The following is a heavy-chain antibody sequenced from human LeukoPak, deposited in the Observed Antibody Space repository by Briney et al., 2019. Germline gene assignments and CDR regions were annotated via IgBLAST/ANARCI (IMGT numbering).Heavy chain of an antibody. CDR2: IRQDGGTK. D-gene: IGHD3-10*01. V-gene: IGHV3-7*04. CDR1: GFAISSFW. Sequence: GGSVRLSCAASGFAISSFWMSWVRQAPGKGLEWVANIRQDGGTKYYVDSVKGRFTVSRDNAKNSLYLQMNYLTVGDTALHYCARHVVRGPIAKYFDLWGRGTLVTVSA. J-gene: IGHJ2*01. CDR3: ARHVVRGPIAKYFDL.